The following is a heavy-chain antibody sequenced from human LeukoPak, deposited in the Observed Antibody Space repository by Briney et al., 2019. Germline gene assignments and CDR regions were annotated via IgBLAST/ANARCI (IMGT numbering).Heavy chain of an antibody. CDR3: AKDLNTYRYDSRDLQH. V-gene: IGHV3-21*01. CDR1: GFTFSSYS. Sequence: GGSLRLSCAASGFTFSSYSMNWVRQAPGKGLEWVSSISSSSSYIYYADSVKGRFTISRDNAKNSLYLQMNSLRAEDTAVYFCAKDLNTYRYDSRDLQHWGQGILVTVSS. D-gene: IGHD3-22*01. CDR2: ISSSSSYI. J-gene: IGHJ1*01.